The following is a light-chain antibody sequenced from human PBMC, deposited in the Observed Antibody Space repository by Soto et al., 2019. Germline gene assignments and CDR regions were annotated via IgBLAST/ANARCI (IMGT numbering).Light chain of an antibody. Sequence: DIQMTQSPSSLSASVGDRVTITCQASQDIRNYLNWYQQKPGKAPRLLIYDASNLETGVTSNFTGSGSGTAFPFTIGSLQPEDIATYYSHQYLNRRISSLGTWTKLDIK. CDR2: DAS. CDR1: QDIRNY. CDR3: HQYLNRRISS. V-gene: IGKV1-33*01. J-gene: IGKJ3*01.